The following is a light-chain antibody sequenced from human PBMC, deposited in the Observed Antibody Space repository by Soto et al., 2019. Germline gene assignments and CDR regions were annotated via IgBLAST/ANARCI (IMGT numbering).Light chain of an antibody. CDR3: QQYDSYSWT. Sequence: DIQMTQSPSTLSASIGDRVTITCRASQSVSGWLAWYQQKPGKAPKLIIYDVSSLESGVPSRFRGGGSGTEFILTISSLQPEDFETYYCQQYDSYSWTFGQGTKVDIK. CDR1: QSVSGW. J-gene: IGKJ1*01. CDR2: DVS. V-gene: IGKV1-5*01.